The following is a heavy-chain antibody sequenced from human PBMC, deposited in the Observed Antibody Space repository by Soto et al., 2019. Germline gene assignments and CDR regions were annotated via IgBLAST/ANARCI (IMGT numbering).Heavy chain of an antibody. V-gene: IGHV3-23*01. CDR2: ISGSGGTA. D-gene: IGHD1-1*01. Sequence: EVQLLESGGGSVQPGGSLRLSCAASGFTFSSYAMHWVRRPPGKGLEWVSSISGSGGTAYYADSVKGRFSISRDSLVNTLYLQMNSLRAEYTAVYYCAKGRGQNWNFDYWDQGTLVTVSP. CDR3: AKGRGQNWNFDY. J-gene: IGHJ4*02. CDR1: GFTFSSYA.